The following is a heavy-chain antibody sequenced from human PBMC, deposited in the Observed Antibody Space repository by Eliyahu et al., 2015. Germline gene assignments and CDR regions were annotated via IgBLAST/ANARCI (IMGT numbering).Heavy chain of an antibody. CDR1: GGSISSSSYY. CDR2: IYYSGST. D-gene: IGHD5-12*01. Sequence: QLQLQESGPGLVKPSETLSLTCTVSGGSISSSSYYWGWIRQPPGKGLEWIGSIYYSGSTHYNPSLKSRVTISVDTSKNQFSLKLSSVTAADTAVYYCARQEGYSGYDWGAFDIWGQGTMVTVSS. V-gene: IGHV4-39*01. J-gene: IGHJ3*02. CDR3: ARQEGYSGYDWGAFDI.